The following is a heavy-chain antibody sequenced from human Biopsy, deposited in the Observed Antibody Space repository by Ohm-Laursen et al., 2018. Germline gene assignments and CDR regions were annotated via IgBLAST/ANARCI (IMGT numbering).Heavy chain of an antibody. D-gene: IGHD2-2*02. Sequence: SLRLSCTASTFTFSSDSVNWVRQAPGKGLGWVSTISGSGGSTYYADSVKGRFTISRDASKNTLYLLMNSLRAEDTAMYYCAKGGYCTTTSCYMDVDYWGQGTLVTVSS. J-gene: IGHJ4*02. V-gene: IGHV3-23*01. CDR3: AKGGYCTTTSCYMDVDY. CDR2: ISGSGGST. CDR1: TFTFSSDS.